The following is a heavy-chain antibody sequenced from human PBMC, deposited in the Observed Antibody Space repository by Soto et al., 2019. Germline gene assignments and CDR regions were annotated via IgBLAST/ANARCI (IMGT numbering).Heavy chain of an antibody. D-gene: IGHD6-13*01. J-gene: IGHJ4*02. CDR1: GYTFISHA. CDR2: INAVSDNT. V-gene: IGHV1-3*01. CDR3: ARGTGSSWFDY. Sequence: QVQLVQSGAEVKQPEASVKVSCKASGYTFISHAIHWVRQAPGQGLEWMGWINAVSDNTKYSEKFQGRVTITRDTSASTAYMDLSSLRSEDTAVYYCARGTGSSWFDYWGQGTLVTVSS.